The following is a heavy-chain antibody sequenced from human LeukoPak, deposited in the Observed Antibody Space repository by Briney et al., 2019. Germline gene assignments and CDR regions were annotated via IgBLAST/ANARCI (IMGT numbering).Heavy chain of an antibody. CDR3: ARSTLYDILTEYYFDY. V-gene: IGHV3-11*03. Sequence: GGSLRLSCVASGFTFSDYHMSWIRQAPGKGLEWVSYISSSSGYTNYADSVKGRFTISRDSAKNSLYLQMNSLRAEDTAVYYCARSTLYDILTEYYFDYWGQGTLVTVSS. D-gene: IGHD3-9*01. J-gene: IGHJ4*02. CDR1: GFTFSDYH. CDR2: ISSSSGYT.